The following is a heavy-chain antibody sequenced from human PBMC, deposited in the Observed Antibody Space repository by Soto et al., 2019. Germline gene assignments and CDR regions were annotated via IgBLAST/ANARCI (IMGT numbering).Heavy chain of an antibody. V-gene: IGHV1-18*01. D-gene: IGHD6-13*01. Sequence: ASVKVSCKTSGYSFTTYGISWVRQAPGQGLEWMGWTSSNNGKTKYAQKFQGRVTMTKDKSTNTVHMELSSLRSEDTAVYYCATGLTSAYSAKETPDYWGQGTLVTVSS. J-gene: IGHJ4*02. CDR3: ATGLTSAYSAKETPDY. CDR1: GYSFTTYG. CDR2: TSSNNGKT.